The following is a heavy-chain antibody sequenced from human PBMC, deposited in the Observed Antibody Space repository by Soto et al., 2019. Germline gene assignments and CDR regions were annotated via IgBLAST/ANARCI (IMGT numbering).Heavy chain of an antibody. CDR3: VNGSSATVTNLDY. V-gene: IGHV3-64D*08. CDR2: ISSNGGST. D-gene: IGHD4-17*01. Sequence: PGGSLRLSCSASGFTFSGYAMHWVRQAPGKGLEYVSAISSNGGSTYYADSVKGRFTISRDNSKNTLYLQMSSLRAEDTAVYYCVNGSSATVTNLDYWGQGTLVTVSS. J-gene: IGHJ4*02. CDR1: GFTFSGYA.